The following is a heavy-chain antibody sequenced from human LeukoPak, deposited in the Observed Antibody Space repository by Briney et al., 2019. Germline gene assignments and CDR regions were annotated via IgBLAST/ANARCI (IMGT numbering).Heavy chain of an antibody. CDR2: IYYSGST. CDR1: GGSISSSSYY. D-gene: IGHD2-8*01. J-gene: IGHJ4*02. Sequence: SETLSLTCTVSGGSISSSSYYWGWIRQPPGKGLEWIGSIYYSGSTYYNPSLKSRVTISVDTSKNQFSLELSSVTAADTAVYYCARVVSAILTENFDYWGQGTLVTVSS. V-gene: IGHV4-39*07. CDR3: ARVVSAILTENFDY.